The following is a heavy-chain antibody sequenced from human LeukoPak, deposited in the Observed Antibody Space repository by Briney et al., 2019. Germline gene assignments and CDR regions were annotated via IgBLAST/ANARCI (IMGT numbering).Heavy chain of an antibody. J-gene: IGHJ5*02. V-gene: IGHV3-64D*06. CDR3: VKVGPSDFTMVP. CDR1: GFTFSSYA. CDR2: ISSNGGST. D-gene: IGHD3-10*01. Sequence: GGSLRLSCAASGFTFSSYAMHWVRQAPGKGLEYVSAISSNGGSTYYADSVKGRFTISRDNSKNTLYLQMSSLRAEDTAVYYCVKVGPSDFTMVPWGQGTLVTVSS.